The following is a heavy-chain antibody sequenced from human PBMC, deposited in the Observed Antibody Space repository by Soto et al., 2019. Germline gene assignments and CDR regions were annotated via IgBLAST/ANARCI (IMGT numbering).Heavy chain of an antibody. CDR2: IYYSGST. D-gene: IGHD5-18*01. CDR3: ARSGYSYGPNPLLY. J-gene: IGHJ4*02. CDR1: GPSISSGAYY. V-gene: IGHV4-31*03. Sequence: SETLSLTCTASGPSISSGAYYWSWIRQHPGKGLEWIGYIYYSGSTYYNPSLKSRVTISVDTSKNQFSLKLSSVTAADTAVYYCARSGYSYGPNPLLYWGQGTLVTVSS.